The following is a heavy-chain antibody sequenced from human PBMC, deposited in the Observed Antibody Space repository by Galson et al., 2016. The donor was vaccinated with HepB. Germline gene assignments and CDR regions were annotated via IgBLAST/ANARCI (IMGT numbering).Heavy chain of an antibody. CDR3: ARGGLVRGAHGGSFDF. CDR2: TFYRSKWYY. J-gene: IGHJ4*02. D-gene: IGHD3-10*01. Sequence: CAISGDSVSSTSAGWSWVRQSPSRGLEWLGRTFYRSKWYYDYAISVRSRITINPDTSKSQFSLQLISVTPEDTAVYYCARGGLVRGAHGGSFDFWGQGLLVTVSS. V-gene: IGHV6-1*01. CDR1: GDSVSSTSAG.